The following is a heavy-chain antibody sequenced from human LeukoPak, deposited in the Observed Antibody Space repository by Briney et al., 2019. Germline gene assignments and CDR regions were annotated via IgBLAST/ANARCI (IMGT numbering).Heavy chain of an antibody. CDR2: INPNSGGT. V-gene: IGHV1-2*02. Sequence: ASVKVSCKASGYSFTDYYMHWVRQAPGQGLEWMGWINPNSGGTNYAQKFQGRVTMTRDTSISTAYMELNRLRSDDTAVYFCALWEIVHYAFDFWGQGTMVTVSS. J-gene: IGHJ3*01. D-gene: IGHD5-12*01. CDR1: GYSFTDYY. CDR3: ALWEIVHYAFDF.